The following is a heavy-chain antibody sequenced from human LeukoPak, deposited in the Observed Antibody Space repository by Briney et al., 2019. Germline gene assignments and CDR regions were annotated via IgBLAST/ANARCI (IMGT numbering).Heavy chain of an antibody. CDR3: ARHVSNSSCGAGCYSGGLEV. CDR1: GGSISRSDYF. CDR2: IYYSGST. J-gene: IGHJ6*02. Sequence: PSETLSLTCTVSGGSISRSDYFWAWIRQPPGKGLEWIGSIYYSGSTYYYPSLKSRVTISVDTSKNQFSLKLSSVTAADTAVYYCARHVSNSSCGAGCYSGGLEVWGQGTTVTVSS. V-gene: IGHV4-39*01. D-gene: IGHD2-21*02.